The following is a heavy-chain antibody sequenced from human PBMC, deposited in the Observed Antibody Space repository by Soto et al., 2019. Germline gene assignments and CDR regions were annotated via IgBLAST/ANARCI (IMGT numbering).Heavy chain of an antibody. CDR2: IYYSGST. V-gene: IGHV4-59*01. J-gene: IGHJ5*02. CDR1: GGSSSSYY. D-gene: IGHD3-16*02. CDR3: ARIVNPHPIVVTEGWFDP. Sequence: PSETLSLTCTVSGGSSSSYYWSWIRQPPGKGLEWIGYIYYSGSTNYNPSLKSRVTVSVDTSKNQFSLKLSSVTAADTAVYYCARIVNPHPIVVTEGWFDPRGQGTLVTVSS.